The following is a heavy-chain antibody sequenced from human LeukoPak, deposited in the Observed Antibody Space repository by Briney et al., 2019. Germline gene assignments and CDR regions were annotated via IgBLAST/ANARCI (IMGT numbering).Heavy chain of an antibody. J-gene: IGHJ4*02. D-gene: IGHD6-19*01. CDR3: ARERSGWYGNFDY. V-gene: IGHV1-2*02. CDR1: AYTFTGYY. CDR2: INPDSGGT. Sequence: ASVKVSCKASAYTFTGYYMHRLRQAPGQGLEWMGWINPDSGGTNYAQKFQGRVTMTRDTSISTAYMEVSRLRSDDTAVYYCARERSGWYGNFDYWGQGTLVTVSS.